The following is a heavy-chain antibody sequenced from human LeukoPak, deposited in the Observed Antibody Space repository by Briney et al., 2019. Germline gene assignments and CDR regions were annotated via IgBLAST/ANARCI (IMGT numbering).Heavy chain of an antibody. D-gene: IGHD3-22*01. CDR1: GGSISSGDYY. CDR3: ARDRTGAGDSSGPNWFDP. V-gene: IGHV4-30-4*01. CDR2: IYYSGST. J-gene: IGHJ5*02. Sequence: SGTLSLTCTVSGGSISSGDYYWSWIRQPPGKGLEWIGYIYYSGSTYYNPSLKSRVTISVDSSKNQFSLRLSSVTAADTAVYYCARDRTGAGDSSGPNWFDPWGQGTLVTVSS.